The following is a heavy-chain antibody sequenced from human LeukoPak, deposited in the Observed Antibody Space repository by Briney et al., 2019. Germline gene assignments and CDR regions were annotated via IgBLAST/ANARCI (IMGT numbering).Heavy chain of an antibody. CDR3: AREPLGIRFLRFDP. J-gene: IGHJ5*02. D-gene: IGHD3-3*01. CDR2: IYYSGST. V-gene: IGHV4-4*02. Sequence: SETLSLTCAVSGGSISSSNWWSWVRQPPGKGLEWIGSIYYSGSTYYNPSLKSRVTISVDTSKNQFSLKLSSVTAADTAVYYCAREPLGIRFLRFDPWGQGTLVTVSS. CDR1: GGSISSSNW.